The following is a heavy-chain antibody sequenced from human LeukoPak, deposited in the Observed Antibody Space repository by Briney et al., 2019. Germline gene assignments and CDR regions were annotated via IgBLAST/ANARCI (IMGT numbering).Heavy chain of an antibody. Sequence: PGGSLRLSCAASGFTFSSYSMNWVRQAPGKGLEWVSYISSSSSTIYYADSVKGRFTISRDNAKNSLYLQMNSLRAEDTAVYYCARVVSSSWHSNWYFDLWGRGTLVTVSS. D-gene: IGHD6-13*01. CDR2: ISSSSSTI. CDR1: GFTFSSYS. J-gene: IGHJ2*01. V-gene: IGHV3-48*04. CDR3: ARVVSSSWHSNWYFDL.